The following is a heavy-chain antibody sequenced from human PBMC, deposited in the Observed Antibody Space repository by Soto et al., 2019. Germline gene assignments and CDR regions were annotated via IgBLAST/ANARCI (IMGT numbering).Heavy chain of an antibody. CDR1: GYTFTSYD. J-gene: IGHJ6*03. CDR3: ARRALVPAADYYYMDV. CDR2: MNPNSGNT. V-gene: IGHV1-8*01. D-gene: IGHD2-2*01. Sequence: ASVKVSCKASGYTFTSYDINWVRRATGQGLEWMGWMNPNSGNTGYAQKFQGRVTMTRNTSISTAYMELSSLRSEDTAVYYCARRALVPAADYYYMDVWGKGTTVTVSS.